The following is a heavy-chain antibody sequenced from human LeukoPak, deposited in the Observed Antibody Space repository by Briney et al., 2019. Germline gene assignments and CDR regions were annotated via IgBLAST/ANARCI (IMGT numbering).Heavy chain of an antibody. V-gene: IGHV4-39*01. J-gene: IGHJ4*02. CDR2: IYDSGST. CDR1: GGSIRSSYYY. Sequence: PSETLSFTCTVSGGSIRSSYYYWGWIRQPPGKGLEWIGSIYDSGSTYYNPSLKSRVTISVDTSKNQFSLKLSSVTAADTAVYYCARARSSGAFDYWGQGTLVTVSS. CDR3: ARARSSGAFDY. D-gene: IGHD6-19*01.